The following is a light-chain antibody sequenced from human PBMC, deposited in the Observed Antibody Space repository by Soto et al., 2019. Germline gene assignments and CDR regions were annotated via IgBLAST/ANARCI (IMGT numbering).Light chain of an antibody. V-gene: IGLV1-44*01. Sequence: QSVLTQPPSASATPEQTVTISCSGRYSNIGSNFVSWYQRLPGTAPKLLIYSINQRPSGVPDRFSGSKSGTSASLTISGLQSEDEADYFCSSWDDSLDGPVFGGGTKLTVL. CDR3: SSWDDSLDGPV. CDR1: YSNIGSNF. J-gene: IGLJ3*02. CDR2: SIN.